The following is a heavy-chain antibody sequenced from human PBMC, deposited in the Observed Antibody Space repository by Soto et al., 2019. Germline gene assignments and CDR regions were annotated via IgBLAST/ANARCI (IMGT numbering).Heavy chain of an antibody. CDR1: GYTFTSYD. J-gene: IGHJ4*02. D-gene: IGHD3-10*01. Sequence: QVQLVQSGAEVKKPGASVKVSCKASGYTFTSYDITWVRQATGQGLEWMGWMNPNTGNTGYAQQFQGRVTMTRNTSISTAYMARSSLRSEDTAVYYCAIEITGKFPNWGQGTLVTVSS. V-gene: IGHV1-8*01. CDR2: MNPNTGNT. CDR3: AIEITGKFPN.